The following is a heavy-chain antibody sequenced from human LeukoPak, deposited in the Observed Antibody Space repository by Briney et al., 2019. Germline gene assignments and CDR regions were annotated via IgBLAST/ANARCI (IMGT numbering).Heavy chain of an antibody. CDR1: GGTFSSYA. V-gene: IGHV1-18*01. J-gene: IGHJ5*02. CDR3: ARGMKRSRARWENLGFDP. D-gene: IGHD1-26*01. CDR2: ISVYNGNT. Sequence: ASVKVSCKASGGTFSSYAISWVRQAPGQGLEWMGWISVYNGNTNYAQKLQGRVTMTTDTSTSTAYMELRSLRSDDTAVYYCARGMKRSRARWENLGFDPWGQGTLVTVSS.